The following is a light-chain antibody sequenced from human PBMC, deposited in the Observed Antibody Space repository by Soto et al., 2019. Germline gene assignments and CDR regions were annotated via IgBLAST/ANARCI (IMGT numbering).Light chain of an antibody. Sequence: DIQMTQSPSSVSASVGDRVSITCRASQGISNWLAWYQQKPGRAPKLLIYIGSSLQSGDPSRFSGTGDGTYFSLNMNRLQPEDVATYYCRQANGIPHTFGGGNKVEIK. V-gene: IGKV1-12*01. J-gene: IGKJ4*02. CDR1: QGISNW. CDR3: RQANGIPHT. CDR2: IGS.